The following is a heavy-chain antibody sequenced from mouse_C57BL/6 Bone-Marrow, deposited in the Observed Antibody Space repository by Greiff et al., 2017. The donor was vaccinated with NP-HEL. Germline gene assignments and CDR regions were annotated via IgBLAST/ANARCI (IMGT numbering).Heavy chain of an antibody. CDR1: GYAFSSSW. D-gene: IGHD1-1*01. Sequence: VKLQQSGPELVKPGASVKISCKASGYAFSSSWMNWVKQRPGKGLEWIGRIYPGDGDTNYNGKFKGKATLTADKSSSTAYMQLSSLTSEDSAVYFCAPIYYYGSSYEYFDVWGTGTTVTVSS. J-gene: IGHJ1*03. CDR3: APIYYYGSSYEYFDV. V-gene: IGHV1-82*01. CDR2: IYPGDGDT.